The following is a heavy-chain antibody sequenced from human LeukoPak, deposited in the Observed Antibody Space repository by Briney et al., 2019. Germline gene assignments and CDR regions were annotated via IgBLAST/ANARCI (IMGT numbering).Heavy chain of an antibody. CDR2: ISSSGSTI. V-gene: IGHV3-48*03. CDR1: GFTFSSYE. J-gene: IGHJ4*02. Sequence: PGGSLRLSCAASGFTFSSYEMNWVRQAPGKGLEWVSYISSSGSTIYYADSVKGRFTISRDNAKNSLYLQMNSLRAEDTAVYYCARDIYTGYSYGSYYFDYWGQGTLVAVSS. CDR3: ARDIYTGYSYGSYYFDY. D-gene: IGHD5-18*01.